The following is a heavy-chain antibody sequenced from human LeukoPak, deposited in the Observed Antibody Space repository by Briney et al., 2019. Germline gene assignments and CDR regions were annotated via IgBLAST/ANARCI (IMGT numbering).Heavy chain of an antibody. D-gene: IGHD5-18*01. J-gene: IGHJ5*02. V-gene: IGHV1-3*04. CDR2: INTGNGNT. CDR3: ARCGYSDAWSCDH. Sequence: GASVKVSCKASGYTFTSYTIHWVSQAPGQRLEWLGWINTGNGNTEYSQKFQGRVTVTTDTSASTAYMELSSLRSEHTAVYYCARCGYSDAWSCDHWGQGTLVSVSS. CDR1: GYTFTSYT.